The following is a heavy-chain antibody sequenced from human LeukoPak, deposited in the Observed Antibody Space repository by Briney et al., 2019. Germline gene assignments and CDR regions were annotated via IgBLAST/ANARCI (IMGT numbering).Heavy chain of an antibody. CDR2: FDPEDGET. V-gene: IGHV1-24*01. CDR3: ARRARATSHNWFDP. CDR1: GYTLTELS. D-gene: IGHD6-6*01. Sequence: ASVKVSCKVSGYTLTELSMHWVRQAPGKGLEWMGGFDPEDGETIYAQKFQGRVTMTEDTSTDTAYMELSSLRSEDTAVYYCARRARATSHNWFDPWGQGTLVTVSS. J-gene: IGHJ5*02.